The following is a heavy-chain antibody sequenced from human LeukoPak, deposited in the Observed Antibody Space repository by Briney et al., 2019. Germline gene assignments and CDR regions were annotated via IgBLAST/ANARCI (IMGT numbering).Heavy chain of an antibody. J-gene: IGHJ4*02. CDR2: IYYSGGT. V-gene: IGHV4-59*01. D-gene: IGHD4-17*01. CDR3: ATPGDYGDYGEGYFDY. CDR1: GGSISSYY. Sequence: SETLSLTCTVSGGSISSYYWSWIRQPPGKGLEWIGYIYYSGGTNYNPSLKSRVTISVDTSKNQFSLRLSSVTAADTAVYYCATPGDYGDYGEGYFDYWGQGTLVTVSS.